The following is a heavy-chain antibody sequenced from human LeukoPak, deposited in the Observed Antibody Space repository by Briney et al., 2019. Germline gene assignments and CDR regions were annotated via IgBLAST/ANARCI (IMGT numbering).Heavy chain of an antibody. D-gene: IGHD6-19*01. Sequence: PSETLSLTCAVYGGSFSGYYWSWIRQPPGKGLEWIGEINHSGSTNYNPSLKSRVTISVDTSKNQFSLKLSSVTAADTAVYYCARAASSGWYVNHDYWGQGTLVTVSS. J-gene: IGHJ4*02. CDR1: GGSFSGYY. CDR2: INHSGST. V-gene: IGHV4-34*09. CDR3: ARAASSGWYVNHDY.